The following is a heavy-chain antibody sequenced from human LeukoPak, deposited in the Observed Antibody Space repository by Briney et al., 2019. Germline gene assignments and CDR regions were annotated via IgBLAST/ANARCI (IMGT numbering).Heavy chain of an antibody. CDR2: INEDGSEK. CDR1: GFTFSSYG. V-gene: IGHV3-7*01. D-gene: IGHD1-7*01. CDR3: ARDPDWNYVRAFDF. J-gene: IGHJ3*01. Sequence: GGSLRLSCAASGFTFSSYGMHWVRQAPGKGLEWVANINEDGSEKYYVDSVKGRFTISRDNAKNSLYLQMNSLRDEDTAVYYCARDPDWNYVRAFDFWGQGTMVIVSS.